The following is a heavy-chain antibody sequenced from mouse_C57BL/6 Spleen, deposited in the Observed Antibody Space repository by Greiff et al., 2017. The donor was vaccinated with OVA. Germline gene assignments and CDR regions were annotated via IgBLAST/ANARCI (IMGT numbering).Heavy chain of an antibody. V-gene: IGHV1-26*01. CDR3: ARGGYDYDEE. CDR2: INPNNGGT. CDR1: GYTFTDYY. J-gene: IGHJ2*01. D-gene: IGHD2-4*01. Sequence: EVQLQQSGPELVKPGASVKISCKASGYTFTDYYMNWVKQSHGKSLEWIGDINPNNGGTSYNQKFKGKATLTVDKSSSTAYMELRSLTSEDSAVYYCARGGYDYDEEWGQGTTLTVSS.